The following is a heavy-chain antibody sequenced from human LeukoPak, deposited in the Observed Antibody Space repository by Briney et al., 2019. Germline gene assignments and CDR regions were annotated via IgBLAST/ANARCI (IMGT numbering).Heavy chain of an antibody. CDR2: INSDGSST. CDR1: GFTFSSYL. Sequence: PGGSLRLSCAASGFTFSSYLMHWVRQAPGKGLVWVSRINSDGSSTNYADSVKGRFTISRDSARNTLYLQMNSLRAEDTAVYYCAREGATSYWYFDLWGRGTLVTVSS. CDR3: AREGATSYWYFDL. V-gene: IGHV3-74*01. J-gene: IGHJ2*01. D-gene: IGHD1-26*01.